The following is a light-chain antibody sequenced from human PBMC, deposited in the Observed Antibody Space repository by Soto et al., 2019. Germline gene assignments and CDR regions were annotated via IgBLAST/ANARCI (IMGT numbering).Light chain of an antibody. J-gene: IGKJ3*01. CDR3: QQYNNWPFT. Sequence: VVTQSPATLSVSPGDRATLSCRASQSVNSNLAWYQQKPGQAPGLLIYGASTRATGIPASFIGNGSGTEFTLTASSLQPEDFAVYYCQQYNNWPFTFGPGTKVDIK. CDR1: QSVNSN. V-gene: IGKV3-15*01. CDR2: GAS.